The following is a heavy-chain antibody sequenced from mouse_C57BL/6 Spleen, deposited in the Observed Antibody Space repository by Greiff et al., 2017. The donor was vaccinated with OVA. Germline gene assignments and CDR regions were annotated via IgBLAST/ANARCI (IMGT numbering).Heavy chain of an antibody. J-gene: IGHJ4*01. CDR2: IDPSDSET. CDR3: ARLDDGYSYAMDY. CDR1: GYTFTSYW. V-gene: IGHV1-52*01. D-gene: IGHD2-3*01. Sequence: QVQLQQPGAELVRPGSSVKLSCKASGYTFTSYWMHWVQQRPIQGLEWIGNIDPSDSETHYNQKFKDKATLTVDKSASTAYMQRSSLTSEDSAVYYCARLDDGYSYAMDYWGQGTSVTVSS.